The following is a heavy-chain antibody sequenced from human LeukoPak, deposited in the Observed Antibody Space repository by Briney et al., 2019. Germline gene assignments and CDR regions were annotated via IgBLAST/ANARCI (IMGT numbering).Heavy chain of an antibody. CDR1: GFTVSSNY. J-gene: IGHJ6*02. D-gene: IGHD1-26*01. CDR3: ARTPHKGATTYYYYGMDV. CDR2: IYSGGST. V-gene: IGHV3-66*01. Sequence: GGSLRLSCAASGFTVSSNYMSWVRQAPGKGLEWVSVIYSGGSTYYADSVKGRFTISRDNSKNTLYLQMNSLRAEDTAVYYCARTPHKGATTYYYYGMDVWGQGTTVTVSS.